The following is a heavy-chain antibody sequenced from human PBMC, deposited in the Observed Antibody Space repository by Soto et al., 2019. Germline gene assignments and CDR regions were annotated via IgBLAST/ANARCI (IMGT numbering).Heavy chain of an antibody. CDR1: GGSISSGDYY. CDR2: IYYSGST. J-gene: IGHJ4*02. V-gene: IGHV4-30-4*01. D-gene: IGHD5-12*01. CDR3: ARGDGGYGLYYFDY. Sequence: QVQLQESGPGLVKPSQTLSLTCTVSGGSISSGDYYWSWIRQPPGKGLEWIGYIYYSGSTDYTPSLKSRVTISVDTSKNQFSLKLSSVTAADTAVYYCARGDGGYGLYYFDYWGQGTLVTVSS.